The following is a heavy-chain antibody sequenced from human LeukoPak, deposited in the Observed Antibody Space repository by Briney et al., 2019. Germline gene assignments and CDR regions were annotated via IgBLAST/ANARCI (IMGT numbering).Heavy chain of an antibody. Sequence: SETLSLTCAVYGGSFSGYYWSWIRQPPGKGLEWIGEINHSGSTNYNPSLKSRVTISVDTSKNQFSLKLSSVTAADTAVHYCARMLGYPFDYWGQGTLVTVSS. CDR1: GGSFSGYY. J-gene: IGHJ4*02. CDR3: ARMLGYPFDY. CDR2: INHSGST. D-gene: IGHD3-16*01. V-gene: IGHV4-34*01.